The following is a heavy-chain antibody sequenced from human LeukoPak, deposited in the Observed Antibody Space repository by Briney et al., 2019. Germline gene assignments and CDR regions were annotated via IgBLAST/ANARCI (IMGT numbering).Heavy chain of an antibody. CDR2: IYPGDSDT. CDR3: ARLTGTELLCPRDNWFDP. CDR1: GYSFTSYW. Sequence: GESLKISCKGSGYSFTSYWIGWVRQMPGKGLEWMGIIYPGDSDTRYSPSFQGQVTISADKSISTAYLQWSSLKASDTATYYCARLTGTELLCPRDNWFDPWGQGTLVTVSS. D-gene: IGHD3-10*01. J-gene: IGHJ5*02. V-gene: IGHV5-51*01.